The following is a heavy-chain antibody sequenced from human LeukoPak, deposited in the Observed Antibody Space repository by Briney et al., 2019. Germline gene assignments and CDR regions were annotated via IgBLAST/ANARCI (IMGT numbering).Heavy chain of an antibody. CDR1: GGSFSGYY. Sequence: PSETLSLTCAVYGGSFSGYYWSWIRQPPGKGLEWIGEINHSGSTNYNPSLKSRVTISVDTSKNQFSLKLSSVTAADTAVYYCASLGYCSSTSCYYYGMDVWAKGPRSLSP. CDR2: INHSGST. V-gene: IGHV4-34*01. J-gene: IGHJ6*02. CDR3: ASLGYCSSTSCYYYGMDV. D-gene: IGHD2-2*01.